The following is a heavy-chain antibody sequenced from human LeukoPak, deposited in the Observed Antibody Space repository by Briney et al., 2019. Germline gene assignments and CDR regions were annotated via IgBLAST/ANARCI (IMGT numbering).Heavy chain of an antibody. Sequence: GGSLRLSCAASGFTFSSYAMSWVRQAPGKGLEWVSAISGSGGSTYYADSVKGRFTISRDNSKNTLYLQMNSLRAEDTAVYYCARVSYSFGSRLPVDPWGQGTLVTVSS. CDR3: ARVSYSFGSRLPVDP. CDR2: ISGSGGST. J-gene: IGHJ5*02. CDR1: GFTFSSYA. V-gene: IGHV3-23*01. D-gene: IGHD5-18*01.